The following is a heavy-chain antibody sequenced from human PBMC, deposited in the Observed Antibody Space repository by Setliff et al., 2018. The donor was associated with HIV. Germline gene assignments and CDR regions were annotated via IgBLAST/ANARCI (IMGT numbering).Heavy chain of an antibody. J-gene: IGHJ4*02. D-gene: IGHD3-16*02. CDR3: ARRSAKSSFLYFDY. V-gene: IGHV4-59*08. Sequence: PSETLSLTCTVSDNSIRSYYWSWIRQPPGKGLEWIGYIYQTGTTSYNPPLRSRVSMSLDTSKNQFSLRLRSVTAADTAVYYCARRSAKSSFLYFDYWGQGTLVTVSS. CDR1: DNSIRSYY. CDR2: IYQTGTT.